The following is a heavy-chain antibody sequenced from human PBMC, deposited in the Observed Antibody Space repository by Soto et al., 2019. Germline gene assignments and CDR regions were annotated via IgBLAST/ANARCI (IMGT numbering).Heavy chain of an antibody. Sequence: QVQLVQSGAEVKKPGASVKVSCKASGYTFTSYAINWVRQATGQGLEWMGWMNPNSGNTGYAQKFQGRVTMTRNTSISTAYMELSSLRSEETSVYYCARVEYDFWSGYYTGIDRNWFDPWGQGTLVTVSS. D-gene: IGHD3-3*01. V-gene: IGHV1-8*01. CDR2: MNPNSGNT. CDR3: ARVEYDFWSGYYTGIDRNWFDP. J-gene: IGHJ5*02. CDR1: GYTFTSYA.